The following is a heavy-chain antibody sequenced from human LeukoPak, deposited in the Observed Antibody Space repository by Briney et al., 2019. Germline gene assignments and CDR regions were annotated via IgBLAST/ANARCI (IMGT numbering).Heavy chain of an antibody. Sequence: SETLSLTCTVSGGSISSYYWSWIRQPPGKGLEWIGYIYYSGSTNYNPSLKSRVTISVDTSKNQFSLKLSSVTAADTAVYYCATHWGTRWLQFTHWGQGTLVTVSS. D-gene: IGHD5-24*01. CDR2: IYYSGST. CDR1: GGSISSYY. V-gene: IGHV4-59*01. CDR3: ATHWGTRWLQFTH. J-gene: IGHJ4*02.